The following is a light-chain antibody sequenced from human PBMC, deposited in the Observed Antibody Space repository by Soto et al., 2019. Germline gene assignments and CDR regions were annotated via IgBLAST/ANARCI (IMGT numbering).Light chain of an antibody. V-gene: IGKV1-33*01. J-gene: IGKJ5*01. CDR2: DAS. Sequence: DIQMTQSPSSLSASVGDRVTITCQASQDISNYLNWYQQKPGKAPKPLIYDASNLETGVPSRFSGSRSGTDFTFPISTLQPEDIATYYCQQYDNLPSITFGQGTRLEIK. CDR3: QQYDNLPSIT. CDR1: QDISNY.